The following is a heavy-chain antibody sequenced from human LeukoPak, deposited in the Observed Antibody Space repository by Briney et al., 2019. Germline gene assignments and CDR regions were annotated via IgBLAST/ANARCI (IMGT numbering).Heavy chain of an antibody. D-gene: IGHD2-21*01. Sequence: GRSLRLSCAASGFTFSSYAMHWVRQAPGKGLEWVAVTSYDGSNKYYADSVKGRFTISRDNSKNTLYLQMNSLRAEDTAVYYCARVYLEGQGYYYHMDVWGKGTTVTVSS. J-gene: IGHJ6*03. CDR1: GFTFSSYA. CDR2: TSYDGSNK. V-gene: IGHV3-30-3*01. CDR3: ARVYLEGQGYYYHMDV.